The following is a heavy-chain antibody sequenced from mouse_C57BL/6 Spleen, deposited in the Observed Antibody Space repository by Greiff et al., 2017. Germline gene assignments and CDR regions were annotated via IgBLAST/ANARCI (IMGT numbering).Heavy chain of an antibody. J-gene: IGHJ3*01. Sequence: VQLQQSGAELVRPGTSVKVSCKASGYAFTNYLIEWVKQRPGQGLEGIGVINPGSGGTNYNEKFKGKATLTADKSSSTAYMQLSSLTSEDSAVYVCARRGSSYPWFAYWGQGTLVTVSA. V-gene: IGHV1-54*01. CDR2: INPGSGGT. CDR3: ARRGSSYPWFAY. D-gene: IGHD1-1*01. CDR1: GYAFTNYL.